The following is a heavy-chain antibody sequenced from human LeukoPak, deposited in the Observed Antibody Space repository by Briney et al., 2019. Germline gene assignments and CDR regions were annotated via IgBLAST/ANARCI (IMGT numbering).Heavy chain of an antibody. D-gene: IGHD6-13*01. CDR2: IYSGVRA. CDR1: GFTVSSHY. J-gene: IGHJ4*02. V-gene: IGHV3-53*01. Sequence: RPGGSLRLSCAASGFTVSSHYVTWVRQAPGKGLEWVSVIYSGVRADYADSVKGRFTISRDNSKNTVYLQMNSLRVEDTAVYYCARDQHSSSWYPAAGFDYWGQGTLVTVSS. CDR3: ARDQHSSSWYPAAGFDY.